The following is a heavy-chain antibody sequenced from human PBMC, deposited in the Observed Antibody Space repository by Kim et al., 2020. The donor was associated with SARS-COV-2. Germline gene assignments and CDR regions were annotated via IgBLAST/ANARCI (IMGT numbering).Heavy chain of an antibody. Sequence: GGSLRLSCAASGFSFSDYWMHWVRQDPEKGLVWLSRINSDGSTTDYADSVKGRFSISRDNAKNTVYLQMNSLRVDVTAVYYCVRDRWEGATGGDRWGQGTLVTVSS. CDR1: GFSFSDYW. J-gene: IGHJ5*02. CDR2: INSDGSTT. D-gene: IGHD1-26*01. V-gene: IGHV3-74*01. CDR3: VRDRWEGATGGDR.